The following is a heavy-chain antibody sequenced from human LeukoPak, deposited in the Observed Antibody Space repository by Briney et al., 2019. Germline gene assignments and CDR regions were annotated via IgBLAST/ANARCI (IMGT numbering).Heavy chain of an antibody. CDR2: ISSSGSTI. D-gene: IGHD6-13*01. CDR3: ARSYSSSWYFFDY. Sequence: GRSLRLSCAASGFTFSSYAMHWVRQAPGKGLEWVSYISSSGSTIYYADSVKGRFTISRDNAKNSLYLQMNSLRAEDTAVYYCARSYSSSWYFFDYWGQGTLVTVSS. J-gene: IGHJ4*02. CDR1: GFTFSSYA. V-gene: IGHV3-48*04.